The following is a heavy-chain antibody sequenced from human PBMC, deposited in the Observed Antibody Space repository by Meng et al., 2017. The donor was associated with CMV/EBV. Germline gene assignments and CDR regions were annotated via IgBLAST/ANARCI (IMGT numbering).Heavy chain of an antibody. CDR3: ARGPAALGENWFDP. Sequence: KASGYTCTGYYMHWVRQAPGQGLEWMGWINPNSGGTNYAQKFQGRVTMTRDTSISTAYMELSRLRSDDTAVYYCARGPAALGENWFDPWGQGTLVTVSS. D-gene: IGHD2-2*01. J-gene: IGHJ5*02. CDR1: GYTCTGYY. CDR2: INPNSGGT. V-gene: IGHV1-2*02.